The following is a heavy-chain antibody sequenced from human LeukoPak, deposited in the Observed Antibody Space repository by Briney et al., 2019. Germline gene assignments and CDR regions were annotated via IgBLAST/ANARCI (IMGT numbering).Heavy chain of an antibody. CDR2: ISSSSSTI. D-gene: IGHD2-15*01. CDR3: VRDRDDSFWQLLPSFDY. Sequence: PGGSLRLSCAASGFTFSSYSMNWVRQAPGKGLEWVSYISSSSSTIYYADSVKGRFTISRDNAKNSLYLQMNSLRAEDTAVYYCVRDRDDSFWQLLPSFDYWGQGTLVTVSS. V-gene: IGHV3-48*01. J-gene: IGHJ4*02. CDR1: GFTFSSYS.